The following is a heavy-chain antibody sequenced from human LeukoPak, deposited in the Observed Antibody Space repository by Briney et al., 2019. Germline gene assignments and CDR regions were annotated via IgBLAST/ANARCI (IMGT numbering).Heavy chain of an antibody. V-gene: IGHV4-61*01. D-gene: IGHD2-2*01. J-gene: IGHJ5*02. CDR3: ARDRGSGYCSSTSCPTYNWFDP. Sequence: PSETLSLTCTVSGGSVSSGSYYWSWIRQPPGKELEWIGYIYYSGSTNYNPSLKSRVTISVDTSKNQFSLKLSSVTAADTAVYYCARDRGSGYCSSTSCPTYNWFDPWGQGTLVTVSS. CDR2: IYYSGST. CDR1: GGSVSSGSYY.